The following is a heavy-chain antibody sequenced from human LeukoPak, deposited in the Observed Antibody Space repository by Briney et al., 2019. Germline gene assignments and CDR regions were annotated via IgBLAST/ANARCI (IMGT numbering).Heavy chain of an antibody. J-gene: IGHJ4*02. Sequence: ASVKVSCKASGYTFTSYYMHWVRQAPGQGLEWMEIINPSGGSTSYAQKFQGRVTMTRDTSTSTVYMELSSLRSEDTAVYYCAREIIPCGGDCYGDDYWGQGTLVTVSS. CDR1: GYTFTSYY. V-gene: IGHV1-46*01. CDR2: INPSGGST. D-gene: IGHD2-21*02. CDR3: AREIIPCGGDCYGDDY.